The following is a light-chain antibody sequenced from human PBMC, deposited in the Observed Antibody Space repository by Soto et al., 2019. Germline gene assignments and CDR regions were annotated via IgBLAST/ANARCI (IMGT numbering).Light chain of an antibody. J-gene: IGLJ1*01. CDR3: QTWGTGIHYV. CDR2: LNSDGSH. V-gene: IGLV4-69*01. Sequence: QLVLTQSPSDSASLGASVKLTCTLSSGHSSYAIAWHQQQPEKGPRYLMKLNSDGSHSKGDGIPDRFSGSSSGAERYLTISSLQSEDEADYYCQTWGTGIHYVFGTGTKVTIL. CDR1: SGHSSYA.